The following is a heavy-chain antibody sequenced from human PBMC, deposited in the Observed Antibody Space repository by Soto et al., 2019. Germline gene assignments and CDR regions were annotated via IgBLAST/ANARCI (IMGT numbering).Heavy chain of an antibody. J-gene: IGHJ4*02. CDR1: GYTFTGYY. D-gene: IGHD2-15*01. V-gene: IGHV1-2*04. Sequence: QVQLVQSGAEVKKPGASVKVSCKASGYTFTGYYMHWVRQAPGQGLEWMGWINHNSGGTNYAQKFQGWVTMTRDTSISTAYMELSRLRADDTAVYYCARGLRIYCSGGSCYSGGFGYYFDYWGQGTLVTVSS. CDR2: INHNSGGT. CDR3: ARGLRIYCSGGSCYSGGFGYYFDY.